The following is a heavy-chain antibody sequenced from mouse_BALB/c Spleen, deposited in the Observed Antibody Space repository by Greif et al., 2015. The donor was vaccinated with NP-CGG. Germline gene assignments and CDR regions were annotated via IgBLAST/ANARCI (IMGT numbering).Heavy chain of an antibody. V-gene: IGHV5-4*02. D-gene: IGHD2-1*01. CDR1: GFTFSDYY. CDR3: ARDGNYWYFDV. CDR2: ISDGGSYT. Sequence: DVMLVESGGGLVKPGGSLKLSCAASGFTFSDYYTYWVRQTPEKRLEWVATISDGGSYTYYPDSVKGRFTISRDNAKNNLYLQMSSLKSEDTAMYYCARDGNYWYFDVWGAGTTVTVSS. J-gene: IGHJ1*01.